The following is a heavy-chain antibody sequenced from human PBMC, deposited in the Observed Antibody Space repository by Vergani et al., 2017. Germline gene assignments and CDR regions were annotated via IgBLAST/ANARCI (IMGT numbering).Heavy chain of an antibody. Sequence: QLQLQESGSGLVKPSQTLSLTCAVSGGSISSGGYSWSWIRQPPGKGLEWIGYIYHSGSTYYNPSLQSRVTISVDRSKNQFSLKLSSVTAADTAVYYCARVKGCSSTSCYDYNWFDPWGQGTLVTVSS. D-gene: IGHD2-2*01. CDR2: IYHSGST. CDR3: ARVKGCSSTSCYDYNWFDP. CDR1: GGSISSGGYS. J-gene: IGHJ5*02. V-gene: IGHV4-30-2*01.